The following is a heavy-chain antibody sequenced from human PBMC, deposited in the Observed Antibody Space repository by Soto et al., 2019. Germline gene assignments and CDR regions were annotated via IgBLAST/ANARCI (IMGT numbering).Heavy chain of an antibody. Sequence: ASVKVSCKASGYTFTSYDINWVRQATGQGLEWMGWMNPNSGNTGYAQKFQGRVTMTRNTSISTAYMELSSLRSEDTAVYYCARDQGSYCSSTSCPEGAFDIWGQGTMVTVS. CDR3: ARDQGSYCSSTSCPEGAFDI. D-gene: IGHD2-2*01. V-gene: IGHV1-8*01. J-gene: IGHJ3*02. CDR2: MNPNSGNT. CDR1: GYTFTSYD.